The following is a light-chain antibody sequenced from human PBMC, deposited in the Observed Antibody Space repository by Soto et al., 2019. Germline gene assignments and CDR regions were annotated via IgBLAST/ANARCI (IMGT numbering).Light chain of an antibody. CDR3: QSYDSSLSENYV. CDR2: GNS. Sequence: QSALTQPPSVSGAPGQRVTISCTGSSSNIGAGYDVHWYQQLPGTAPKLLIYGNSNRPSGVPDRFSGSKSGTSASLAITGLQAEDEADYYCQSYDSSLSENYVFGTGTKVTVL. V-gene: IGLV1-40*01. J-gene: IGLJ1*01. CDR1: SSNIGAGYD.